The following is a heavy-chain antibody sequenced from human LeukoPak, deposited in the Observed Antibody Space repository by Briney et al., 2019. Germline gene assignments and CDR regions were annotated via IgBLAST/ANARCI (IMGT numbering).Heavy chain of an antibody. CDR3: ARDRGTGTFQHYYYGMDV. CDR1: GYTFTSYG. J-gene: IGHJ6*02. V-gene: IGHV1-18*01. CDR2: ISAYNGNT. Sequence: GASVKVSCKASGYTFTSYGISWVRQAPGQGLEWMGWISAYNGNTNYAQKLQGRVTMTTDTSTSTAYMELRSLRSDDTAVYYCARDRGTGTFQHYYYGMDVWGQGTTVTVSS. D-gene: IGHD1-7*01.